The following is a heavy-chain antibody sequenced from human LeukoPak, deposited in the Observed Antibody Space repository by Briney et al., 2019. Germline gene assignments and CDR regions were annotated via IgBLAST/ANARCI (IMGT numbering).Heavy chain of an antibody. J-gene: IGHJ4*02. CDR1: GFTFSNYA. D-gene: IGHD2-8*01. Sequence: PGGSLRLSCAASGFTFSNYAMSWVRQAPGKGLEWVSAISGSGGSTYYADSVKGRFTISRDNSKNTLYLQMNSLRAEGTAVYYCAKCPPYCTNGVCYTQKYYFDYWGQGTLVTVSS. CDR3: AKCPPYCTNGVCYTQKYYFDY. V-gene: IGHV3-23*01. CDR2: ISGSGGST.